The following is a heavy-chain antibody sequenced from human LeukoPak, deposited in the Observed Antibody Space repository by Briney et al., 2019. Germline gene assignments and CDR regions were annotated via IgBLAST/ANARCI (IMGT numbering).Heavy chain of an antibody. CDR3: ARGVVVTATNWFDP. CDR1: GYTFTGYY. Sequence: GASVKVSCKASGYTFTGYYMHWVRQAPGQGLEWMGRIIPILGIANYAQKFQGRVTITADKSTSTAYMELSSLRSEDTAVYYCARGVVVTATNWFDPWGQGTLVTVSS. CDR2: IIPILGIA. D-gene: IGHD2-21*02. V-gene: IGHV1-69*04. J-gene: IGHJ5*02.